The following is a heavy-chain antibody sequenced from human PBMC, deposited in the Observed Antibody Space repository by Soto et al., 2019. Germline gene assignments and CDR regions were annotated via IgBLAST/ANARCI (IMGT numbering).Heavy chain of an antibody. Sequence: EVQLVESGGGLVQPGGSLRLSCATSGFILSDCAMNWVRQAPGKGLEWVSYISSSSSVIDYADSVKGRFTVSRDNARNSLDLQMNRLRGGDTAVDYCARDLSWGSNWYYYMDVWGKGTTVTVSS. J-gene: IGHJ6*03. CDR2: ISSSSSVI. V-gene: IGHV3-48*01. D-gene: IGHD7-27*01. CDR3: ARDLSWGSNWYYYMDV. CDR1: GFILSDCA.